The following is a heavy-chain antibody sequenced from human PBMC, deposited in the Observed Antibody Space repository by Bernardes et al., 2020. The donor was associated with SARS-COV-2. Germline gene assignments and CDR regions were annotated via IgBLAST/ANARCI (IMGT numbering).Heavy chain of an antibody. V-gene: IGHV4-4*02. CDR2: IYHSGST. CDR3: ARMPVGYYDILTGHTVYYYYGMDV. Sequence: SETLSLTCAVSGGSISSSNWWSWVRPPPGKGLEWIGEIYHSGSTNYNPSLKSRVTISVDKSKNQFSLKLSSVTAADTAVYYCARMPVGYYDILTGHTVYYYYGMDVWGQGTTVTVSS. J-gene: IGHJ6*02. CDR1: GGSISSSNW. D-gene: IGHD3-9*01.